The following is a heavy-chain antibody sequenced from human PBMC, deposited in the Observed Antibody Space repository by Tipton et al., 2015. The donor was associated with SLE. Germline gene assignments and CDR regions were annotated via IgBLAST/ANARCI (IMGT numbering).Heavy chain of an antibody. V-gene: IGHV3-53*05. CDR1: GFTVSSNY. Sequence: SLRLSCAASGFTVSSNYMSWVRQAPGKGLEWVSVIYSDGSTYYADSVKGRFTVSRDNSKNTLCLQMNSLRAEDTAVYYCARDAAAGYYYYYAMDVWGQGTTVTVSS. D-gene: IGHD6-25*01. CDR3: ARDAAAGYYYYYAMDV. CDR2: IYSDGST. J-gene: IGHJ6*02.